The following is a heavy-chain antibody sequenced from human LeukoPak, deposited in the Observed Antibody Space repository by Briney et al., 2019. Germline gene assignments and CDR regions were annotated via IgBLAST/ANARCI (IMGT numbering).Heavy chain of an antibody. CDR1: GFTFSSYS. V-gene: IGHV3-21*01. Sequence: TGGSLRLSCAASGFTFSSYSMNWVRQAPGKGLEWVSSISSSSSSYIYYADSVKGRFTISRDNAKNSLYLQMNSLRAEDTAVYYCARWDDGSRYYYYGMDVWGQGTTVTVSS. CDR3: ARWDDGSRYYYYGMDV. D-gene: IGHD1-26*01. CDR2: ISSSSSSYI. J-gene: IGHJ6*02.